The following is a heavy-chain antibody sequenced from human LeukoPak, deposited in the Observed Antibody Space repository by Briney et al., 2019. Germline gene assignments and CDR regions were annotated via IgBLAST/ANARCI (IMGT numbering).Heavy chain of an antibody. CDR1: GGSISSSSYY. V-gene: IGHV4-39*01. CDR2: IYYSGST. D-gene: IGHD5-12*01. Sequence: KPSETLSLTCTVSGGSISSSSYYWGWIRQPPGKGLEWIGSIYYSGSTYYNPSLKSRVTISVDTSKNQFSLKLSSVTAADTAVYYCARGSGYDYGDWFDPWGQGTLVTVSS. J-gene: IGHJ5*02. CDR3: ARGSGYDYGDWFDP.